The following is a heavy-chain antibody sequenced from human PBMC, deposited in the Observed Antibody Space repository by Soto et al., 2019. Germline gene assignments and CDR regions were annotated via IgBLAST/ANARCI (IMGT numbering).Heavy chain of an antibody. V-gene: IGHV4-34*01. CDR3: EDGIRDSVPVSAFLLNRSSDL. J-gene: IGHJ2*01. CDR2: INHSGST. D-gene: IGHD3-9*01. Sequence: GKGLEWIGEINHSGSTNYNPSLKSRVTISVDTSKNQFALKLSSVTAADTFFFQAEDGIRDSVPVSAFLLNRSSDL.